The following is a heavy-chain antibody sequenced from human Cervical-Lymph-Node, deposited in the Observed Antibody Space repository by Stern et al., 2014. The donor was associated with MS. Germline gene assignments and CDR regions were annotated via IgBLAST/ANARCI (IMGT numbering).Heavy chain of an antibody. CDR3: AREYCSSTSCYFYYGMDV. V-gene: IGHV1-3*01. CDR2: INAGNGNT. D-gene: IGHD2-2*01. CDR1: GYTFTSYA. J-gene: IGHJ6*02. Sequence: QLVQSGAEVKKPGASVKVSCKASGYTFTSYAMHWVRQAPGQRLEWMGWINAGNGNTKDSQKFQGRVTITRDTSASTAYMELSSLRTEDTGVYYCAREYCSSTSCYFYYGMDVWGQGTTVTVSS.